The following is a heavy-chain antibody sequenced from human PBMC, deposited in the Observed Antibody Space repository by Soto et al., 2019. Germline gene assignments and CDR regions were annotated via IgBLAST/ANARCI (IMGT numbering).Heavy chain of an antibody. Sequence: QVQLQESGPGLVKPSQTLSLTCTVSGGSISTGGYYWTWIRQHPGKGLEWIGYIYYSGSTYYNPSLKSRVTISVDTSKNQFSLKLISVTAADKAVYYCARGLSVTHFDNWGQGTLVTVSS. CDR1: GGSISTGGYY. D-gene: IGHD4-17*01. CDR2: IYYSGST. V-gene: IGHV4-31*03. J-gene: IGHJ4*02. CDR3: ARGLSVTHFDN.